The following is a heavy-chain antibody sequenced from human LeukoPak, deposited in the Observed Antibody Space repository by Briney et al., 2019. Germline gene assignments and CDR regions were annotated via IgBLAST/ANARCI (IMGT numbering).Heavy chain of an antibody. CDR3: AREGGYGGVFDY. CDR1: GFTFSSYW. J-gene: IGHJ4*02. CDR2: IKQDGSEK. V-gene: IGHV3-7*05. D-gene: IGHD5-12*01. Sequence: GGSLRLSCAASGFTFSSYWMHWVRQAPGKGLEWVANIKQDGSEKYYVGSVKGRFTISRDNTKNSLYLQMNSLRAEDTAVYYCAREGGYGGVFDYWGQGTLVTVSS.